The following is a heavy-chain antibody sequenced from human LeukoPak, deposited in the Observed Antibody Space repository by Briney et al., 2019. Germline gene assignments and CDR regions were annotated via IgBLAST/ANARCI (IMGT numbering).Heavy chain of an antibody. D-gene: IGHD4-17*01. CDR1: DGSISIGGYS. CDR3: ARDNGDYGNWFDP. J-gene: IGHJ5*02. V-gene: IGHV4-30-2*01. Sequence: PSQTLSLTCAVSDGSISIGGYSWSWIRQPPGKGLEWIGYIYHSGSTYYNPSLKSRVTISVDRSKNQFSLKLSSVTAADTAVYYCARDNGDYGNWFDPWGQGTLVTVSS. CDR2: IYHSGST.